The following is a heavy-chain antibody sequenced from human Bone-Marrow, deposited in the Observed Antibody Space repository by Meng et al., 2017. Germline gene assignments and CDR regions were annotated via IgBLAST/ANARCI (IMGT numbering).Heavy chain of an antibody. CDR3: AKDPYPYSSSSYFDY. J-gene: IGHJ4*02. CDR2: ISGSGSST. Sequence: GESLKISCTASGFTFRAYSLNWVRQAPGKGLEWVSAISGSGSSTYYADSVKGRFTISRDNSKNTLYLQMNSLRAEDTAVYYCAKDPYPYSSSSYFDYWGQGTLVTVSS. V-gene: IGHV3-23*01. D-gene: IGHD6-6*01. CDR1: GFTFRAYS.